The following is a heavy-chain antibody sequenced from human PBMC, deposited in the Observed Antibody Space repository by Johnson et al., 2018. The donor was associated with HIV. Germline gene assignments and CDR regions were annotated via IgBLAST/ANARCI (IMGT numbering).Heavy chain of an antibody. J-gene: IGHJ3*02. V-gene: IGHV3-7*01. CDR2: IKPDGSDI. CDR1: GFTFSSYT. D-gene: IGHD3-16*01. CDR3: ARDKGWGTFDI. Sequence: VQLVESGGGVVRPGGSLRLSCAASGFTFSSYTMHWVRQAPGKGLEWVANIKPDGSDIYYGDSMKGRFTISRDNAKNSLYLQLNSLRAEDTAVFYCARDKGWGTFDIWGQGTMVTVSS.